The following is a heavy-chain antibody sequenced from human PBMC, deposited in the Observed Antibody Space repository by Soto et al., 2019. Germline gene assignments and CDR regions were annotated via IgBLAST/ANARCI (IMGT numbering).Heavy chain of an antibody. CDR2: ISSSGSTI. CDR1: GFRFSVYE. Sequence: GGSLRLSCAASGFRFSVYEMGWTRQAPGKGLEWVSYISSSGSTIYYADSVKRRFTSSSDNAKNSLYLQMNSLRAEDTAVYYCARVERGVPAAMSVPYGIFDYWGQGTLVSVSS. D-gene: IGHD2-2*01. V-gene: IGHV3-11*01. J-gene: IGHJ4*02. CDR3: ARVERGVPAAMSVPYGIFDY.